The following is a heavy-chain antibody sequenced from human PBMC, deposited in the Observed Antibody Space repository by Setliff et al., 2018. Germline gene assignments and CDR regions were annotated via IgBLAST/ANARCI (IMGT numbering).Heavy chain of an antibody. V-gene: IGHV7-4-1*02. CDR3: VRGGSGAFDP. Sequence: GASVKVSCKASGYTLTRHDLNWVRQAPGQGLEWMGWISTNNGNPTYAQGFTGRFVFSLDTSLNTAYLQISSLEAEDTALYYCVRGGSGAFDPWGQGTLVTVPQ. CDR1: GYTLTRHD. D-gene: IGHD2-15*01. J-gene: IGHJ5*02. CDR2: ISTNNGNP.